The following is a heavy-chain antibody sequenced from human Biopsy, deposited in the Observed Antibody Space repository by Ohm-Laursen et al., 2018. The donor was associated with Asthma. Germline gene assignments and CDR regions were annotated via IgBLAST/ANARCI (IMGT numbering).Heavy chain of an antibody. V-gene: IGHV7-4-1*02. CDR2: INTNTGNP. CDR3: ERMISYYHEMPAPFFDY. Sequence: ASVKVSCQPSGYTVTRYAINWVRQAPGQGIEWMGWINTNTGNPTYAQGFTGRFVFSLNTSVNSAHLQISSLKAEDTAVYFCERMISYYHEMPAPFFDYWGQGTLVTVSS. CDR1: GYTVTRYA. D-gene: IGHD3-22*01. J-gene: IGHJ4*02.